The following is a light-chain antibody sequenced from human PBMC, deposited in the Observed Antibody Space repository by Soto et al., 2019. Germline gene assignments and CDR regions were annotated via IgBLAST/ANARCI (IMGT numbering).Light chain of an antibody. Sequence: DIQVTQSPSCLFVSIGDIVNISCRASQNIGRYLNWYQHKPGKAPKLLIYTASSLHSGVPSRFSGSGSGTDFTLTISSLQPEDFATYYCQQSSSTPTFGQGTRLEIK. CDR2: TAS. V-gene: IGKV1-39*01. J-gene: IGKJ5*01. CDR1: QNIGRY. CDR3: QQSSSTPT.